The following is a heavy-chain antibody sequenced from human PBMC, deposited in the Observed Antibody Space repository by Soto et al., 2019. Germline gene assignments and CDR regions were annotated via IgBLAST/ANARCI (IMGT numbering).Heavy chain of an antibody. CDR1: GFTFSSYA. Sequence: EVQLLESGGGLVQPGGSLRLSCAASGFTFSSYAMSWVRQAPGQGLEWVSAISGSGGSTYYADAVKGPFTISRDNSRHTLYLKMNSLRAEDTAVYYCAKEQRADYYDSSGYYPFDYWGQGTLVTVSS. CDR3: AKEQRADYYDSSGYYPFDY. D-gene: IGHD3-22*01. V-gene: IGHV3-23*01. J-gene: IGHJ4*02. CDR2: ISGSGGST.